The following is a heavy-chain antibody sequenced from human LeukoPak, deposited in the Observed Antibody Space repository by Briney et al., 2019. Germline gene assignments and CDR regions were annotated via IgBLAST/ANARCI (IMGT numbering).Heavy chain of an antibody. CDR1: GGSISSYY. CDR2: IYYSGST. D-gene: IGHD1-26*01. J-gene: IGHJ6*03. V-gene: IGHV4-59*01. Sequence: PSETLPLTCTVSGGSISSYYWSWIRQPPGKGLEWIGYIYYSGSTNYNPSLKSRVTISVDTSKNQFSLKLSSVTAADTAVYYCARERDSDYYYMDVWGKGTTVTVSS. CDR3: ARERDSDYYYMDV.